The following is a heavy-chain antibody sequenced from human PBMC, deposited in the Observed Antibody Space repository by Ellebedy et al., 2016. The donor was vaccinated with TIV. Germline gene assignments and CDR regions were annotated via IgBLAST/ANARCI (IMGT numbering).Heavy chain of an antibody. CDR2: IDHRGST. Sequence: SETLSLTXGVSGGSFTGYYWIWIRQPPGEGLEWIGEIDHRGSTIFNPSLKSRVTMSVDTSRNQVSLNVASVTAADTAVYYCARNILFPIFRYYYSAMDVWGQGTTVTVSS. CDR1: GGSFTGYY. J-gene: IGHJ6*02. CDR3: ARNILFPIFRYYYSAMDV. D-gene: IGHD2/OR15-2a*01. V-gene: IGHV4-34*01.